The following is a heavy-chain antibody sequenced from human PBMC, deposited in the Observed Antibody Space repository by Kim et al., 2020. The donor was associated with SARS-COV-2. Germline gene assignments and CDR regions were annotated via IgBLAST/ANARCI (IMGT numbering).Heavy chain of an antibody. J-gene: IGHJ4*02. V-gene: IGHV1-46*01. Sequence: SYAQKFQGRVTMTRDTSTSTVYMELSSLRSEDTAVYYCARIGDSSGSLGYWGQGTLVTVSS. D-gene: IGHD3-22*01. CDR3: ARIGDSSGSLGY.